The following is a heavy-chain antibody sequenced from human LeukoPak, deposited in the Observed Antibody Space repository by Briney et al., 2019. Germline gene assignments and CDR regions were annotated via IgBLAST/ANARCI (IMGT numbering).Heavy chain of an antibody. CDR2: ISTSGSTI. CDR1: GLSFSSYE. D-gene: IGHD1-7*01. J-gene: IGHJ4*02. CDR3: ASTNWHYVY. Sequence: GGSLRLSCAASGLSFSSYEFNCVRQAPGKGVEWVSYISTSGSTIYYADSVKGRFTFSRDNARNSLYLQMNSLRAEDTAVYYCASTNWHYVYWGQGTLVTVSS. V-gene: IGHV3-48*03.